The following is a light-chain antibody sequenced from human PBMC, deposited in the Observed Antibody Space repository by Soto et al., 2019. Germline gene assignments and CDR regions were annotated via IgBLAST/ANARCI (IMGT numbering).Light chain of an antibody. Sequence: QSALTQPPSASGSPGQSVTISCTGTSSDVGAYKYVSWYQQYPGKAPKLMIYEVTKRPSGVPDRFSGSKSGNTASLTVSGLQAEXXADYYCTSYVGNDIWVFGGGTKVTVL. CDR1: SSDVGAYKY. CDR2: EVT. V-gene: IGLV2-8*01. J-gene: IGLJ3*02. CDR3: TSYVGNDIWV.